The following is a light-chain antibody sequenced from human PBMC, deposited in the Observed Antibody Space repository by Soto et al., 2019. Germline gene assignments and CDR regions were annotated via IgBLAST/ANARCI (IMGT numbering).Light chain of an antibody. J-gene: IGKJ5*01. Sequence: EFVLTQSPGTLSLSPGERATLSCRASQTVRNNYLAWYQQKPGQAPRLLIYDASSRATGIPDRFSGSGSETDFTLTISSLEPEDFAVYYCQHRMNWPLTFGQGTRLEIK. V-gene: IGKV3D-20*02. CDR1: QTVRNNY. CDR2: DAS. CDR3: QHRMNWPLT.